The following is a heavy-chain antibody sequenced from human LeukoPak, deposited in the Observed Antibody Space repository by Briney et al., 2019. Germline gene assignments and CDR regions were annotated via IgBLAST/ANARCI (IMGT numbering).Heavy chain of an antibody. CDR1: GYTFTNYN. J-gene: IGHJ4*02. D-gene: IGHD6-19*01. CDR3: ATGDSGWPPRGVY. V-gene: IGHV1-46*01. Sequence: ASVKVSCKASGYTFTNYNIHWVRQAPGQGLEWMGIINPSGGSTSYAQKFQGRVTMTRDTSTSTVYMELSSLRSEDTAVYYCATGDSGWPPRGVYWGQGTLVTVSS. CDR2: INPSGGST.